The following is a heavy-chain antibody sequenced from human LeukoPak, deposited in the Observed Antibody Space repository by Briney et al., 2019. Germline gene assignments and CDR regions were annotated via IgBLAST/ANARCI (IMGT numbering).Heavy chain of an antibody. CDR1: GYTFTSYG. V-gene: IGHV1-18*01. J-gene: IGHJ4*02. CDR2: ISAYNGNT. CDR3: ARPEMGYGDDGGLFDY. D-gene: IGHD4-17*01. Sequence: ASVKVSCKASGYTFTSYGISWVRQAPGQGLEWMGWISAYNGNTNYAQKLQGRVTMTTDTSTSTAYMELRSLRSDDTAVYYCARPEMGYGDDGGLFDYWGQGTLVTVSS.